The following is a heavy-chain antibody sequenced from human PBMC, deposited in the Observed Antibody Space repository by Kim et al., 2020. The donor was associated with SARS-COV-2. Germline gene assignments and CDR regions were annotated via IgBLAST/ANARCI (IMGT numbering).Heavy chain of an antibody. J-gene: IGHJ3*02. CDR3: ARVNPSIWSGSYSDAFDI. D-gene: IGHD1-26*01. V-gene: IGHV1-69*13. CDR1: GGTFSSYA. Sequence: SVNVSCKASGGTFSSYAISRVRQAPGQGLDWMGGIILICGTANYAQKFHGRVTITADESTSTAYMELSSLRSEDAAVYYCARVNPSIWSGSYSDAFDIWGHGTTVTVSS. CDR2: IILICGTA.